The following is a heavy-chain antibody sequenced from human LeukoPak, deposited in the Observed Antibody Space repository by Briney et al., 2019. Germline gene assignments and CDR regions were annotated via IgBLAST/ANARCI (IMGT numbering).Heavy chain of an antibody. D-gene: IGHD5-12*01. CDR2: ISSSSSTI. CDR3: ARRSDIVATRYFDY. V-gene: IGHV3-48*01. Sequence: PGGSLRLSCAASGFTFSSYSMNWVRQAPGEGLEWVSYISSSSSTIYYADSVKGRFTISRDNAKNSLYLQMNSLRAEDTAVYYCARRSDIVATRYFDYWGQGTLVTVSS. CDR1: GFTFSSYS. J-gene: IGHJ4*02.